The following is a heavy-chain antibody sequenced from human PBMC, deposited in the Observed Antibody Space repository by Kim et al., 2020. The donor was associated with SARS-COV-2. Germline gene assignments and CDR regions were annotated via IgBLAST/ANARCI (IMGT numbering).Heavy chain of an antibody. CDR3: ARDPGRTTSSTEFDY. CDR2: ISSDSSYI. Sequence: GGSLRLSCAASGFTFSTFGMNWVRQAPGKGLEWVSYISSDSSYIFYADSLKGRFTISRDNAKNSLYLQMNSLRAEDTAVYYCARDPGRTTSSTEFDYWGQGTLVTVSS. D-gene: IGHD3-10*01. J-gene: IGHJ4*02. V-gene: IGHV3-21*01. CDR1: GFTFSTFG.